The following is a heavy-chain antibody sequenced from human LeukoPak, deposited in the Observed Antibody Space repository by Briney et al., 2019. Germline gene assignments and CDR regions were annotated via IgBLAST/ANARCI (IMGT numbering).Heavy chain of an antibody. J-gene: IGHJ5*02. D-gene: IGHD3-10*01. CDR1: RFTFSSYA. V-gene: IGHV3-23*01. CDR2: ISGSGGST. CDR3: AKDHSGSGSYIFDWFDP. Sequence: PGGSLRLSCAASRFTFSSYAMSWVRQAPGKGLEWVSAISGSGGSTYYADSVKGRFTISRDNSKNTLYLQMNSLRAEDTAVYYCAKDHSGSGSYIFDWFDPWGQGTLVTVSS.